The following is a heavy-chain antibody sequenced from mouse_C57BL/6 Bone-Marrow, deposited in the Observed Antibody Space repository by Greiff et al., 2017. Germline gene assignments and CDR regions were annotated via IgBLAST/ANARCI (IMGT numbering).Heavy chain of an antibody. J-gene: IGHJ2*01. V-gene: IGHV1-50*01. Sequence: QVHVKQPGAELVKPGASVKLSCKASGYTFTSYWMQWVKQRPGQGLEWIGEIDPSDSYTNSNQKFKGKATLTVDTSSSTAYMQLSSLTSEDSAVYYCARGNWGDYWGQGTTLTVSS. D-gene: IGHD4-1*01. CDR2: IDPSDSYT. CDR1: GYTFTSYW. CDR3: ARGNWGDY.